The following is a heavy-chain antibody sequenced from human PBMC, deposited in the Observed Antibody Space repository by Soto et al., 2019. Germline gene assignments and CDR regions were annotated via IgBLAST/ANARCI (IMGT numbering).Heavy chain of an antibody. Sequence: EVQLVESGGGLVKPGGSLRLSCAASGFTFSSYSMNWVRQAPGKGLEWVSSISSSSSYIYYADSVKGRFTISRDNAKNSLYLQMNRLRAEDTAVYYCARVITVTNYYYYYGMDVWGQGTTVTVAS. CDR3: ARVITVTNYYYYYGMDV. CDR1: GFTFSSYS. J-gene: IGHJ6*02. D-gene: IGHD4-17*01. V-gene: IGHV3-21*01. CDR2: ISSSSSYI.